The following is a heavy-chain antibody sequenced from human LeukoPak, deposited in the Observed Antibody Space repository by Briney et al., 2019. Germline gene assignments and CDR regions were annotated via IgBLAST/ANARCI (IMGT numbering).Heavy chain of an antibody. CDR2: IYYSGST. CDR3: ARVEMATILHGFDY. V-gene: IGHV4-39*07. D-gene: IGHD5-24*01. CDR1: GGSISSSSYY. Sequence: SETLSLTCTVSGGSISSSSYYWGWIRQPPGKGLEWIGSIYYSGSTYYNPSLKSRVTISVDTSKNQFSLKLSSVTAADTAVYYCARVEMATILHGFDYWGQGTLVTVSS. J-gene: IGHJ4*02.